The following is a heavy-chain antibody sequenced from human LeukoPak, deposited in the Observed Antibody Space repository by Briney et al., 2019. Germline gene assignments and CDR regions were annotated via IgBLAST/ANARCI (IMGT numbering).Heavy chain of an antibody. CDR3: AKGTEGYCSGTICYPFDY. CDR1: GFTFSSYA. J-gene: IGHJ4*02. Sequence: GGSLRLSCEASGFTFSSYAMNWVRQVPGKGLEWVSSITGSGSDTYFVDSVKGRFTISRDNSKNTLYLQLNSLRAEDTAVYYCAKGTEGYCSGTICYPFDYWGRGTLVTVSS. D-gene: IGHD2-15*01. CDR2: ITGSGSDT. V-gene: IGHV3-23*01.